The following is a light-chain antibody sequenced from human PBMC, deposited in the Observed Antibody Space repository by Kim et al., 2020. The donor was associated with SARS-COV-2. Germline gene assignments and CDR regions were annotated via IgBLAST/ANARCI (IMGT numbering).Light chain of an antibody. J-gene: IGLJ2*01. CDR1: SLRNYY. CDR2: GKN. V-gene: IGLV3-19*01. Sequence: SSELTQDPTMSVALGQTVRITCQGDSLRNYYASWYQQKPGQAPVLVIYGKNDRPSGIPDRFSGSRTGNTASLTITGAQAEDDADYYCNSRDSSNNHLVFGGGTKLTVL. CDR3: NSRDSSNNHLV.